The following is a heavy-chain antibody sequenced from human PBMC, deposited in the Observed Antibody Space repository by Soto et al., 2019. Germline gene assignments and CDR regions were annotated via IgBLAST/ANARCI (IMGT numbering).Heavy chain of an antibody. V-gene: IGHV4-34*01. CDR2: ISHSGGS. Sequence: PSETLSLTCTVYGGSFRAYYWSWIRQPPGKGLEWIGEISHSGGSNYNPSLKSRVTISLDTSKSQFSLKLSSVTAADTAVYYCATSGSYNMGTLVTENSSGFDSWGQGTLVT. D-gene: IGHD3-22*01. CDR1: GGSFRAYY. CDR3: ATSGSYNMGTLVTENSSGFDS. J-gene: IGHJ4*02.